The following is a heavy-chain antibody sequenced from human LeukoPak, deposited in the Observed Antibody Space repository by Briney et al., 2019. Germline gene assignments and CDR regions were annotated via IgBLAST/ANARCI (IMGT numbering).Heavy chain of an antibody. CDR2: ISGSSTI. Sequence: GGSLRLSCAASGFTFSSYSMTWVRQAPGKGLEWVSYISGSSTIYYADSVKGRFTISRDNAKNSLYLQLNSLRAEDTAVYYCARDRDYSFDYWGQGTPVTVSS. J-gene: IGHJ4*02. D-gene: IGHD2-15*01. CDR1: GFTFSSYS. V-gene: IGHV3-48*01. CDR3: ARDRDYSFDY.